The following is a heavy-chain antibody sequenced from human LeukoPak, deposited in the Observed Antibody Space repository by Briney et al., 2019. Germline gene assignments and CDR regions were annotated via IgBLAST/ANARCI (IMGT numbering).Heavy chain of an antibody. J-gene: IGHJ6*02. CDR2: IIPIFGTA. D-gene: IGHD6-13*01. CDR3: ASRHLGPYSSSMYVGMDV. V-gene: IGHV1-69*13. CDR1: GGTFSSYA. Sequence: SVKVSCKASGGTFSSYAISWVRQAPGQGLEWMGGIIPIFGTANYAQKFQGRVTITADESTSTAYMELSSLRSEDTAVYYCASRHLGPYSSSMYVGMDVWGQGTTVTVSS.